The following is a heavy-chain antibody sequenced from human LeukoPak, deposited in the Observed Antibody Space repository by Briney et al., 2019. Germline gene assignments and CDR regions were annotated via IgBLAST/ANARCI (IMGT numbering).Heavy chain of an antibody. D-gene: IGHD6-19*01. J-gene: IGHJ5*02. CDR1: GGTFSSYA. CDR2: ISAYNGNT. V-gene: IGHV1-18*01. Sequence: ASVKVSCKASGGTFSSYAIRWVRQAPGQGLEWMGWISAYNGNTNYAQKLQGRVTMTTDTSTSTAYMELRSLRSDDTAVYYCARGYLSGPWFDPWGQGTLVTVSS. CDR3: ARGYLSGPWFDP.